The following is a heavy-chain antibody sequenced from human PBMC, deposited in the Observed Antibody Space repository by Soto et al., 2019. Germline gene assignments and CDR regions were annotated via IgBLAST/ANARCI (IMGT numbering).Heavy chain of an antibody. CDR2: IWYDGSNK. D-gene: IGHD3-9*01. CDR1: GFTFSSYG. V-gene: IGHV3-33*01. J-gene: IGHJ6*02. CDR3: ARDSRGYFDWQTHYYYYGMDV. Sequence: PGGSLRLSCAASGFTFSSYGMHWVRQAPGKGLEWVAVIWYDGSNKYYADSVKGRFTISRDNSKNTLYLQMNSLRAEDTAVYYCARDSRGYFDWQTHYYYYGMDVWGQGTTVTVSS.